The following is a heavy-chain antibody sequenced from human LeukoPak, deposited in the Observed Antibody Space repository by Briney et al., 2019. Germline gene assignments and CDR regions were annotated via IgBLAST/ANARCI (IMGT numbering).Heavy chain of an antibody. V-gene: IGHV3-21*01. CDR3: ARALQGSYAMDA. D-gene: IGHD2-15*01. Sequence: GGSLRLSCATSGFTFNTYSLNWVRQAPGKRLEWFSSISSSSNYISYAESVKGRFTVSRVNAKSSLYLQMNGLRAEDTATYYCARALQGSYAMDAWGQGATVIVSS. J-gene: IGHJ6*02. CDR1: GFTFNTYS. CDR2: ISSSSNYI.